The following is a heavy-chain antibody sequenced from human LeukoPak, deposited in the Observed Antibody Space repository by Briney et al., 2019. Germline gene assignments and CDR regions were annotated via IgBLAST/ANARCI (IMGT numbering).Heavy chain of an antibody. J-gene: IGHJ4*02. CDR3: TTDLGYDMYYFDY. Sequence: PGGSLRLSCAASGFTFSNAWMSWVRQAPGKGLEWVGRIKSKTDGGTTDYAAPVKGRFTISRDDSKNTLYLQMNSLKTEDTAVYYCTTDLGYDMYYFDYWGQGTLVTVSS. CDR1: GFTFSNAW. V-gene: IGHV3-15*01. CDR2: IKSKTDGGTT. D-gene: IGHD5-12*01.